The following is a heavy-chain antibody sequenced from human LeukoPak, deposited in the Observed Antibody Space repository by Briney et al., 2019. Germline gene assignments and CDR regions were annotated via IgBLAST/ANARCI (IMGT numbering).Heavy chain of an antibody. CDR3: ARGGRGYCSSTSCQAPRNNWFDP. CDR1: GYTFTSYD. Sequence: GASVKVSCKASGYTFTSYDINWVRQATGQGLEWMGWMNPNSGNTGYAQKFQGRVTMTRNTSISTAYMELSSLRSEDTAVYYRARGGRGYCSSTSCQAPRNNWFDPWGQGTLVTVSS. D-gene: IGHD2-2*01. V-gene: IGHV1-8*01. CDR2: MNPNSGNT. J-gene: IGHJ5*02.